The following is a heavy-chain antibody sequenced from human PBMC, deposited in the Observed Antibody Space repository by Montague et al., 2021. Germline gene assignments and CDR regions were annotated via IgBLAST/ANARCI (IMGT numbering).Heavy chain of an antibody. D-gene: IGHD4-17*01. CDR3: VRRSVPNYFDY. Sequence: SETLSLTCTVSGASMDRHYWTWVRQPPGEGLQWLAYIYYTGMANYNPSLKSRLTVSMDISKNQFSLKMRSMAAADTAIYYCVRRSVPNYFDYWGQGTLVTVSS. CDR2: IYYTGMA. J-gene: IGHJ4*02. V-gene: IGHV4-59*11. CDR1: GASMDRHY.